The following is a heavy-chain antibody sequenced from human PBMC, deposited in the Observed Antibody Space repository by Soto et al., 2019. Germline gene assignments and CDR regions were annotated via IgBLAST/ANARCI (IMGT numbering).Heavy chain of an antibody. V-gene: IGHV1-18*01. CDR1: GYPFTHYG. J-gene: IGHJ6*02. Sequence: QVQLVQSGAEVKKPGASVKVSCKSSGYPFTHYGITWVRQAPGQGPEWMGWISPFNGNTNYGQTLQGRVTLTTDTSTSTVYMELRSLRSDDTAVYYCARDQSFDRSYYYGIEVCGQGTTVTVSS. D-gene: IGHD3-10*01. CDR3: ARDQSFDRSYYYGIEV. CDR2: ISPFNGNT.